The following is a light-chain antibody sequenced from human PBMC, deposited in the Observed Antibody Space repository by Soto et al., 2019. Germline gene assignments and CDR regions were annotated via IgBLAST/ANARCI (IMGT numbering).Light chain of an antibody. J-gene: IGLJ1*01. V-gene: IGLV2-23*01. CDR2: EGS. Sequence: QSALTQPASVSGSHGQSITISCTGTSSDVGSYNLVSWYQQHPGKAPKLMIYEGSKRPSGVSNRFSGSKSGNTASLTISGLQAEDEADYYCCSYAGSSTHYVFGTGTKVTVL. CDR1: SSDVGSYNL. CDR3: CSYAGSSTHYV.